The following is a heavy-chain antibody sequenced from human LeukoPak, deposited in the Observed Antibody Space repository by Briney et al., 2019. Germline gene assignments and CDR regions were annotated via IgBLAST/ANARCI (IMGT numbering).Heavy chain of an antibody. D-gene: IGHD4-23*01. CDR1: GGSISSYY. V-gene: IGHV4-59*01. Sequence: SETLSLTCTVSGGSISSYYWSWIRQSPGKGLEWIGYIYNSGSTNYNPSLKSRVTISVDTSKKQFSLKLNSVTAADTAVYYCARDPNYGGNLYYFDYWGQGTLVTVSS. CDR3: ARDPNYGGNLYYFDY. CDR2: IYNSGST. J-gene: IGHJ4*02.